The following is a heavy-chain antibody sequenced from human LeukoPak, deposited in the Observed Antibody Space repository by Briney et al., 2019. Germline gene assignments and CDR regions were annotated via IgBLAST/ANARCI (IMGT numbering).Heavy chain of an antibody. CDR1: GFTFDDYG. Sequence: GGSLRLSCAASGFTSGFTFDDYGMNWVRQVPGKGLEWVSAVSGSGGSTYYADSVKGRFTISRDNSKSTLFLQMNSLRAEDTAVYYCAKDSHSGTYFDSWGRGTLVTVSS. J-gene: IGHJ4*02. D-gene: IGHD1-26*01. V-gene: IGHV3-23*01. CDR2: VSGSGGST. CDR3: AKDSHSGTYFDS.